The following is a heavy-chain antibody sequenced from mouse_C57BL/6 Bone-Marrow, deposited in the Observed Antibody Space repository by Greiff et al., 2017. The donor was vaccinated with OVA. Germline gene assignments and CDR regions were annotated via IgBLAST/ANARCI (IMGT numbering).Heavy chain of an antibody. Sequence: EVQLQQSGAELVRPGASVKLSCTASGFNIKDDYMHWVKQRPEQGLEWIGWIGPETGDTAYDSKLQGKATITADTSSNTAYLQLSSRSSEDTAVYYCTSYGNFDYWGQGTTLTGSS. V-gene: IGHV14-4*01. J-gene: IGHJ2*01. D-gene: IGHD2-1*01. CDR2: IGPETGDT. CDR3: TSYGNFDY. CDR1: GFNIKDDY.